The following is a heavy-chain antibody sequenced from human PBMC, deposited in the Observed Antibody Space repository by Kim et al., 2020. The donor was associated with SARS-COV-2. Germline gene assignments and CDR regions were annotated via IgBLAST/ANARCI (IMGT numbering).Heavy chain of an antibody. D-gene: IGHD2-2*01. J-gene: IGHJ4*02. CDR1: GFTFSNAW. V-gene: IGHV3-15*01. Sequence: GGSLRLSCAASGFTFSNAWMSWVRQAPGKGLEWVGRIKSKTDGGTTDYAAPVKGRFTISRDDSKNTLYLQMNSLKTEDTAVYYCTTDWPVWYQLLSGKQFDYWGQGTLVTVSS. CDR3: TTDWPVWYQLLSGKQFDY. CDR2: IKSKTDGGTT.